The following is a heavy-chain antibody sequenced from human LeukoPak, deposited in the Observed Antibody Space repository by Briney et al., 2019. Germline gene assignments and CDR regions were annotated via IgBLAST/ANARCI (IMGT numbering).Heavy chain of an antibody. CDR3: ATNGAYGDYADGC. D-gene: IGHD4-17*01. V-gene: IGHV1-69*04. Sequence: SVKVSCKASGGTFSSYAISWVRQAPGQGLEWMGRIIPILGIANYAQKFQGRVTITADKSTSTAYMELSSLRSEDTAVYYCATNGAYGDYADGCWGQGTLVTVSS. CDR2: IIPILGIA. CDR1: GGTFSSYA. J-gene: IGHJ4*02.